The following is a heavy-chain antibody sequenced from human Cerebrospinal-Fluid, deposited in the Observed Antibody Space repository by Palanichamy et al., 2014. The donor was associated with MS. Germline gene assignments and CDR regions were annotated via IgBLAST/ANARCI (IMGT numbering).Heavy chain of an antibody. J-gene: IGHJ4*02. Sequence: QVQLVESGGGVVQPGESLRLSCAASGITFNTYGMHWVRQTPDKGLEWVAFIRYDGSQKNYADSVRGRFSISRDNFKKTVFLQMNSLSTEDTAVYYCGASRALVTDIRHWGQGTLVIVSS. CDR2: IRYDGSQK. V-gene: IGHV3-30*02. CDR1: GITFNTYG. D-gene: IGHD1-26*01. CDR3: GASRALVTDIRH.